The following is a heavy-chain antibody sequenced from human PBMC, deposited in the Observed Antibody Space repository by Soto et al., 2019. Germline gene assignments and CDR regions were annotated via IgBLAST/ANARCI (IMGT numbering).Heavy chain of an antibody. V-gene: IGHV4-30-2*01. CDR2: SFHSGST. CDR1: GGSISSGGYF. J-gene: IGHJ6*02. Sequence: SETLSLTCAVSGGSISSGGYFWSWIRQPPGKGLEWIGYSFHSGSTSYNPPLKSRVILSADRSKNQFSLELNSVTTADTAVYYCARGDAGYYGMDVWGQGITVTVSS. CDR3: ARGDAGYYGMDV.